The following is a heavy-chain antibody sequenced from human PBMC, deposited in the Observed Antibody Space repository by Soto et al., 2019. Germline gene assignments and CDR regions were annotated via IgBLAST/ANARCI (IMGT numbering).Heavy chain of an antibody. V-gene: IGHV4-30-4*01. CDR3: ARDRAKWKDYYYYGMDV. Sequence: QVQLQESGPGLVKPSQTLSLTCTVSGGSISSGDDFWTWIRQPPGKGLEWIGYIYYSGSTYYNPSLKSGRTMSVDTSKTQFSLKLSSVTAADTAVYYCARDRAKWKDYYYYGMDVWGQGTTVTVSS. D-gene: IGHD1-20*01. CDR1: GGSISSGDDF. CDR2: IYYSGST. J-gene: IGHJ6*02.